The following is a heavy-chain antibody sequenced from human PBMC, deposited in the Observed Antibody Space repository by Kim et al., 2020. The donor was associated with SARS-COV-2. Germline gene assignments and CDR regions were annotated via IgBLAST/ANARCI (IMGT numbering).Heavy chain of an antibody. CDR1: GVSTTLYY. J-gene: IGHJ5*02. CDR3: AREVVVTALTAVWLAP. CDR2: IYSGGGT. V-gene: IGHV4-59*13. Sequence: SETLSLTCSVSGVSTTLYYWSWVRQSPGQGLEWIGNIYSGGGTNYNPSLKSRATITLDTSKNEFSLRLTSVTAADSAVYYCAREVVVTALTAVWLAPWGPGPLVTVSS. D-gene: IGHD2-21*02.